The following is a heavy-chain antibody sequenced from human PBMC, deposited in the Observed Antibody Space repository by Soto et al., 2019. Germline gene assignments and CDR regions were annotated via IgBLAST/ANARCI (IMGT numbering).Heavy chain of an antibody. Sequence: ASVKVSCKASGYSFTGNSMHWVRQAPGQGLEWMGWIKPNNGGTNYAQRFRGWVTMTRDTSVSTAYMDLNRLKSDDAAVYYCARGVRDFWSGYFYYFDYWGQGTLVTVSS. CDR3: ARGVRDFWSGYFYYFDY. D-gene: IGHD3-3*01. V-gene: IGHV1-2*04. J-gene: IGHJ4*02. CDR2: IKPNNGGT. CDR1: GYSFTGNS.